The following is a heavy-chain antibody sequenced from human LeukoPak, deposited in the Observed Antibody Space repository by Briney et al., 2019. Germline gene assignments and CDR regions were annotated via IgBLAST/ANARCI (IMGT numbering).Heavy chain of an antibody. D-gene: IGHD6-19*01. CDR1: GFSFSSYA. J-gene: IGHJ1*01. CDR3: ARDTFRQWLTQGGYFQY. V-gene: IGHV3-30*04. Sequence: GGSLRLSCAASGFSFSSYAMHWVRQAPGKGLEWVAVTSYDGGNNYYADSVKGRFTISRDNSKNTLSLQMNSLRTEETAVYYCARDTFRQWLTQGGYFQYWGQGTLVTVSS. CDR2: TSYDGGNN.